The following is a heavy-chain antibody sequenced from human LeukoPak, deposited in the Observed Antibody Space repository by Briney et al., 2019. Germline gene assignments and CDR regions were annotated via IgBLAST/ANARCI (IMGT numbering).Heavy chain of an antibody. CDR3: AREEASAADY. J-gene: IGHJ4*02. CDR2: IYYNGGT. V-gene: IGHV4-39*01. D-gene: IGHD6-13*01. Sequence: SETLSLTCTVSGGSIISSSHYWAWIRQPPGKGLEWIGSIYYNGGTFYSPSLKSRASISVDTSKNQLSLKLSSVTAADTSVYFCAREEASAADYWGQGTLVTVSS. CDR1: GGSIISSSHY.